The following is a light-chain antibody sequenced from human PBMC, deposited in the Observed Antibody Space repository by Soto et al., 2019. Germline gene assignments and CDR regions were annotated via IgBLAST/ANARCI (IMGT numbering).Light chain of an antibody. V-gene: IGLV1-44*01. Sequence: SVLTQPPSASGTPGQRVTISCSGSGSSIGTTTVNWYRQLPGTAPKLLIYGDNQRPSGVPDRFSGSKSGTSASLAISGLQSEDEAEYYCAAWDGSLNNVLFGGGTKLTVL. CDR1: GSSIGTTT. CDR3: AAWDGSLNNVL. J-gene: IGLJ2*01. CDR2: GDN.